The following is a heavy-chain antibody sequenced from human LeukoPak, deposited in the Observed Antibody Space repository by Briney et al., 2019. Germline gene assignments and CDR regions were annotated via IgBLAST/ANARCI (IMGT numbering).Heavy chain of an antibody. D-gene: IGHD6-19*01. CDR1: GYTFTGYY. J-gene: IGHJ6*03. V-gene: IGHV1-2*02. CDR3: ARDGGWYPHYYMDV. Sequence: ASVKVSCKASGYTFTGYYLHWVRQAPGQGLEWMGWINPNSGGTNYAQKFQGRVTMTRDTSISTAYMELSRLRSDDTAVYYCARDGGWYPHYYMDVWGKGTTVTVSS. CDR2: INPNSGGT.